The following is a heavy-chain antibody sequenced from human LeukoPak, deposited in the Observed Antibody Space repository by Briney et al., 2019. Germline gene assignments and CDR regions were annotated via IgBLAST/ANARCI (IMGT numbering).Heavy chain of an antibody. V-gene: IGHV4-34*01. J-gene: IGHJ4*02. Sequence: PSETLSLTCAVYGGSFSGCYWSWIRQPPGKGLEWIGEINHSGSTNCNPSLKSRVTISVDTSKNQFSLKLSSVTAADTAVYYCARGRSLGIVVVPATSDYWGQGTLVTVSS. CDR3: ARGRSLGIVVVPATSDY. D-gene: IGHD2-2*01. CDR1: GGSFSGCY. CDR2: INHSGST.